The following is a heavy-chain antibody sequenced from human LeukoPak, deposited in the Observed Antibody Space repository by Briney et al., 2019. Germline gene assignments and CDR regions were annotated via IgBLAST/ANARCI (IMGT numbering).Heavy chain of an antibody. J-gene: IGHJ5*02. Sequence: PGGSLRLSCAASGFTFSSYEMNWVRQAPGKGLEWVSYISSTGSTIYYADSVKGRFTISRDNAKKSLYLQMNSLRAEDTAVYYCARVYYGSGINWFDPWGQGTLVTVSS. D-gene: IGHD3-10*01. CDR3: ARVYYGSGINWFDP. CDR2: ISSTGSTI. V-gene: IGHV3-48*03. CDR1: GFTFSSYE.